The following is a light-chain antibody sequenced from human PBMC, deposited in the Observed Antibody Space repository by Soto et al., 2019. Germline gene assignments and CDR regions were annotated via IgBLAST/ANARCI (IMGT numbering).Light chain of an antibody. CDR2: SAS. CDR3: QRTNSFPPYT. J-gene: IGKJ2*01. V-gene: IGKV1-12*01. Sequence: DIQMTQSPSSVSASVGDRVTITCRASQDIDNWLAWYQQKPGKSPKILIYSASTLQDGVPSRFSGCGYGTDFTLTISDLQPEDFATYFCQRTNSFPPYTFGQGTKLEI. CDR1: QDIDNW.